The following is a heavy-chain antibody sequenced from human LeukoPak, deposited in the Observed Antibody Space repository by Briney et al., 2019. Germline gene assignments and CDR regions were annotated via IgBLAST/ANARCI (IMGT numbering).Heavy chain of an antibody. CDR1: GGTFSSHA. CDR3: ARGYTGSPVGDY. D-gene: IGHD1-26*01. V-gene: IGHV1-69*04. Sequence: ASVKVSCKASGGTFSSHAPSWVRQAPGQGLEWMGRIIPILGITDYVQKFQGRVTITADKSATTAYMELSSLRSEDTAMYYCARGYTGSPVGDYWGQGSLVIVSS. CDR2: IIPILGIT. J-gene: IGHJ4*02.